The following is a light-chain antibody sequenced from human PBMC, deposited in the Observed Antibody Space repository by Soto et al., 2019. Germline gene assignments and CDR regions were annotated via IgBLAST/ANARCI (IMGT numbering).Light chain of an antibody. Sequence: QSVLTQPASVSGSPGQSITISCTGTSSDVGGYNYVSWYQQHPGKAPKLMIYEVSNRPSGVSNRFSGSKSGNTASLTISGLQAEDEADYYCSSYTSRGFGTGTKGTGL. J-gene: IGLJ1*01. CDR1: SSDVGGYNY. CDR2: EVS. CDR3: SSYTSRG. V-gene: IGLV2-14*01.